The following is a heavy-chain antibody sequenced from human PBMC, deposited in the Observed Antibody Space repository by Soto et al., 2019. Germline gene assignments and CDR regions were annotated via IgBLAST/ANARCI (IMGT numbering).Heavy chain of an antibody. CDR3: AREGDCTNGVCYDS. CDR1: GGSIKSGGYS. J-gene: IGHJ4*02. D-gene: IGHD2-8*01. Sequence: QVQLQESGPGLVKPSQTLSLTCTVAGGSIKSGGYSWNWFRQPPGKGLECIGYIYYSGTTYYNPSLKSRLTISVDTTKNQCSLNLRSVTAADTAVDYCAREGDCTNGVCYDSWGQGLLVTVSS. V-gene: IGHV4-30-4*01. CDR2: IYYSGTT.